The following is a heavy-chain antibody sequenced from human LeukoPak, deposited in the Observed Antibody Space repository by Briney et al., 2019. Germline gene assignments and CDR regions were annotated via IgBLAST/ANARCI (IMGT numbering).Heavy chain of an antibody. D-gene: IGHD6-19*01. CDR3: ARDHPEQWLVLLDY. J-gene: IGHJ4*02. Sequence: ASVKVSCKASGYSFTSYYMHWVRQAPGQGLEWMGFINPSGSSAAYAQKFQGRLTMTRDMFTSTDYMELTSLTSDDTAVYYCARDHPEQWLVLLDYWGQGTLVTVSS. CDR2: INPSGSSA. V-gene: IGHV1-46*01. CDR1: GYSFTSYY.